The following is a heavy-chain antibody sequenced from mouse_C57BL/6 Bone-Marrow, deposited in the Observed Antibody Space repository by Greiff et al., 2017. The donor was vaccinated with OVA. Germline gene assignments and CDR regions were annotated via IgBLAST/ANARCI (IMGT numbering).Heavy chain of an antibody. J-gene: IGHJ4*01. D-gene: IGHD1-1*01. CDR3: ARRRGYGSSYYAMDY. CDR2: FHPYNDDT. CDR1: GYTFTTYP. Sequence: VKLMESGAELVKPGASVKMSCKASGYTFTTYPIEWMKQNHGKSLEWIGNFHPYNDDTKYNEKFKGKATLTVEKSSSTVYLELSRLTSDDSAVYYCARRRGYGSSYYAMDYWGQGTSVTVSS. V-gene: IGHV1-47*01.